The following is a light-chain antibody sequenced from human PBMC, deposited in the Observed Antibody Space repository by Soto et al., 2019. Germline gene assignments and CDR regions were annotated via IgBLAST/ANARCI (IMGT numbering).Light chain of an antibody. CDR2: AAS. J-gene: IGKJ2*01. V-gene: IGKV1-39*01. CDR3: QQTFTSPPT. Sequence: DIDMTQSPSSLSASVGDRVTITCRASRSIGTLLHWYQHKPGKAPNLLISAASNLQSGVPSRFTGSGSGTDFTLTISSLQPGDFATYFCQQTFTSPPTFGRGTQVEIK. CDR1: RSIGTL.